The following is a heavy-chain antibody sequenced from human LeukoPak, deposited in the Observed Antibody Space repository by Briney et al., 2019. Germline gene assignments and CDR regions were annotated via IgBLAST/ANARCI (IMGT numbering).Heavy chain of an antibody. CDR3: ARTYRYYRDAFDI. D-gene: IGHD3-16*02. CDR2: ISGSGGST. J-gene: IGHJ3*02. Sequence: GGSLRLSCAASGFTFSSYTMNWVRQAPGKGLEWVSAISGSGGSTYYADSVKGRITISRDNSKNTLYLQMNSLRAEDTAVYYCARTYRYYRDAFDIWGQGTMVTVSS. CDR1: GFTFSSYT. V-gene: IGHV3-23*01.